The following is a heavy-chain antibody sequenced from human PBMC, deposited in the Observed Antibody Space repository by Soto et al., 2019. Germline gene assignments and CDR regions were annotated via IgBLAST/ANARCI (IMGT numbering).Heavy chain of an antibody. CDR3: ASNDIKKARGRLPQDY. CDR1: GGTFSSYA. Sequence: QVQLVQSGAEVKKPGSSVKVSCKASGGTFSSYAISWVRQAPGQGLEWMGGIIPIFGTANYAQKFQGRVTITADESTSTAYMELSSLRAEDTAVYYCASNDIKKARGRLPQDYWGQGTLVTVSS. J-gene: IGHJ4*02. V-gene: IGHV1-69*01. CDR2: IIPIFGTA. D-gene: IGHD1-1*01.